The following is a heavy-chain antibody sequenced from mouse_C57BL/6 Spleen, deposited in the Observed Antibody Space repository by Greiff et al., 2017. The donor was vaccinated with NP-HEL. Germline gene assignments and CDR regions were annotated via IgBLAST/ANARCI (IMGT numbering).Heavy chain of an antibody. Sequence: EVQLQQSGPELVKPGASVKMSCKASGYTFTDYNMHWVKQSHGKSLEWIGYINPNNGGTSYNQKFKGKATLTVNKSSSTAYMELRSQTSEDSAVYYCARWGNRNFDYWGQGTTLTVSS. CDR2: INPNNGGT. D-gene: IGHD2-1*01. CDR1: GYTFTDYN. V-gene: IGHV1-22*01. J-gene: IGHJ2*01. CDR3: ARWGNRNFDY.